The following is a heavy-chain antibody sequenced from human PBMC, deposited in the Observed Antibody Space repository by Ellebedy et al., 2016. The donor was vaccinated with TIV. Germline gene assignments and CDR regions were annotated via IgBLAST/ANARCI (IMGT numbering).Heavy chain of an antibody. CDR1: GFTFNTHW. V-gene: IGHV3-74*01. J-gene: IGHJ4*02. CDR2: INSDGRFS. Sequence: PGGSLRLSCAASGFTFNTHWMHWVRQAPGEGLVWVSRINSDGRFSSYADSVKGRFTISRDNAKSTLYLQMNSLRVEDTAVYYCASESSDYGDYVFDYWGQGALVTVSS. CDR3: ASESSDYGDYVFDY. D-gene: IGHD4-17*01.